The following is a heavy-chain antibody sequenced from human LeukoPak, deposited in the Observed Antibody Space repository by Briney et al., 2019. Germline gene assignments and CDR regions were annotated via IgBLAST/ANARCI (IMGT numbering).Heavy chain of an antibody. J-gene: IGHJ4*02. V-gene: IGHV3-7*01. D-gene: IGHD2/OR15-2a*01. Sequence: PGGSLRLSCAASGFRFNRFSMSWVRQTPGKGLEWVANIKQDGSQKEYADSVKGRFAISRDNANNFLDLQMSSLRAEDTGVYYCASVDFDNNAHYHYYLPNWGQGTRVTVSS. CDR3: ASVDFDNNAHYHYYLPN. CDR1: GFRFNRFS. CDR2: IKQDGSQK.